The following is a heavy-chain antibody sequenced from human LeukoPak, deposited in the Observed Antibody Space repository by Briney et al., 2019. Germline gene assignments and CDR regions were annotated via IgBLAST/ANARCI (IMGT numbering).Heavy chain of an antibody. CDR1: GGPFSGYY. J-gene: IGHJ4*02. CDR3: ARWGPGGSGYPRRYYFDY. Sequence: SETLSLTCAVYGGPFSGYYWSWIRQPPGKGLEWIGEINHSGSTNYNPSLKSRVTISVDTSKNQFSLKLSSVTAADTAVYYCARWGPGGSGYPRRYYFDYWGQGTLVTVSS. V-gene: IGHV4-34*01. CDR2: INHSGST. D-gene: IGHD3-22*01.